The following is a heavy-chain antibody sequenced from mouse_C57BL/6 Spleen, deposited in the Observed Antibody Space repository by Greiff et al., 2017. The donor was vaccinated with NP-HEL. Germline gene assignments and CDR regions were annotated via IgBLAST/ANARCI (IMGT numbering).Heavy chain of an antibody. J-gene: IGHJ2*01. D-gene: IGHD1-1*01. V-gene: IGHV1-64*01. Sequence: VQLQQPGAELVKPGASVKLSCKASGYTFTSYWMHWVKQRPGQGLEWIGMIHPNSGSTNYNEKFKSKATLTVDKSSSTAYMQLSSLTSEDSAVYYCARRLITTVVEDYWGQGTTLTVSS. CDR1: GYTFTSYW. CDR2: IHPNSGST. CDR3: ARRLITTVVEDY.